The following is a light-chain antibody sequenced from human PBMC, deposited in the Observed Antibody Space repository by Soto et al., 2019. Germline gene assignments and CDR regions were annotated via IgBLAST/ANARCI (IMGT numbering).Light chain of an antibody. CDR2: EVT. CDR3: SSYGGNNNLL. Sequence: QSALTQPPSASGSPGQSVAISCTGTSSDVGGYDYVSWYQQHPGKAPKPMIYEVTKRPSGVPDRFSGSKSGNTASLTVSGLQAEDEADYYCSSYGGNNNLLFGGGTKLTVL. V-gene: IGLV2-8*01. J-gene: IGLJ2*01. CDR1: SSDVGGYDY.